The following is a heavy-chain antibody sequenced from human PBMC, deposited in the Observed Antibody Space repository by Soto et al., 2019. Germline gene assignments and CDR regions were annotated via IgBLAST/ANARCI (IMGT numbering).Heavy chain of an antibody. J-gene: IGHJ4*02. CDR2: IYTSGST. V-gene: IGHV4-4*07. D-gene: IGHD1-26*01. CDR3: ARDVPLVGATRGFDY. CDR1: GGSISSYY. Sequence: SETLSLTCTVSGGSISSYYWSWIRQPAGKGLEWIGRIYTSGSTSYNPSLKSRVTMSVDTSKNQFSLKLSSVTAADTAVYYCARDVPLVGATRGFDYWGQGTLVTVSS.